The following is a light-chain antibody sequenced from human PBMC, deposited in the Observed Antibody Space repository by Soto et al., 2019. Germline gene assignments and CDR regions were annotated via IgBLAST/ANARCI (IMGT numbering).Light chain of an antibody. CDR3: QQYGRAPCT. J-gene: IGKJ1*01. V-gene: IGKV3-20*01. CDR1: QSVSSSY. CDR2: GAS. Sequence: EIVLTQSPGTLSLSPGERATLSCRASQSVSSSYLAWYQQKPGQAPRLLIYGASSRATGIPDRFSGSGSGTDFTLTISRLEPEDFAVYYCQQYGRAPCTFGQGTKVESK.